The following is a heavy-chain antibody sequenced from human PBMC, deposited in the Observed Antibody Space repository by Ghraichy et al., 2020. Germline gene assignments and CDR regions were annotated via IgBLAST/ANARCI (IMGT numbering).Heavy chain of an antibody. Sequence: ASVKVSCKASGYTFTGYYMHWVRQAPGQGLEWMGRINPNSGGTNYAQKFQGRVTMTRDTSISTAYLELSRLRSDDTAVYYCARDLGGLEICSGGSCYGRGIDYWGQGTLVTVSS. D-gene: IGHD2-15*01. CDR2: INPNSGGT. V-gene: IGHV1-2*06. J-gene: IGHJ4*02. CDR3: ARDLGGLEICSGGSCYGRGIDY. CDR1: GYTFTGYY.